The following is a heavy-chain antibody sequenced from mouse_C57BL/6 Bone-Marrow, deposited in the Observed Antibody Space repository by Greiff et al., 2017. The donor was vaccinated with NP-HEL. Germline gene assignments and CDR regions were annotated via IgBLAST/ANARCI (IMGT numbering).Heavy chain of an antibody. CDR2: IYPGDGDT. CDR1: GYAFSSSW. Sequence: VQLQQSGPELVKPGASVKISCKASGYAFSSSWMNWVKQRPGKGLEWIGRIYPGDGDTNYNGKFKGKATLTADKSSSTAYMQLSSLTSEDSAVYFCARGWGYFDVWGTGTTVTVSS. D-gene: IGHD2-3*01. J-gene: IGHJ1*03. V-gene: IGHV1-82*01. CDR3: ARGWGYFDV.